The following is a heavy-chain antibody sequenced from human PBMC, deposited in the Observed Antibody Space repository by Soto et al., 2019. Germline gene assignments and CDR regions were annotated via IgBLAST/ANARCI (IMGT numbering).Heavy chain of an antibody. J-gene: IGHJ6*02. Sequence: GESLKISCKGSGYTFTDYWIGWVRQLPGKGLEWMGIIYPGDSDTRYGPSFQGHVTMTRDTSISTAYMELSRLRSDDTAVYYCASGGRVDVWGQGTTVTVSS. CDR2: IYPGDSDT. V-gene: IGHV5-51*01. CDR1: GYTFTDYW. D-gene: IGHD6-25*01. CDR3: ASGGRVDV.